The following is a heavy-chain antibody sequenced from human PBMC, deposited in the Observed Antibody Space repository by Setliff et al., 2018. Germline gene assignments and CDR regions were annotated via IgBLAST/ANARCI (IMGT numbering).Heavy chain of an antibody. Sequence: PSETLSLTCAVSGGSVTSHYWSWIRQPPGKGLEWIGYIHFSGSTDYNPSLKSRVTMSMDTSKNHFSLKLTSLTAADTAVYYCARENGYCSGGACYFMFDYWGQGTLVTVSS. D-gene: IGHD2-15*01. CDR1: GGSVTSHY. J-gene: IGHJ4*02. CDR3: ARENGYCSGGACYFMFDY. V-gene: IGHV4-59*02. CDR2: IHFSGST.